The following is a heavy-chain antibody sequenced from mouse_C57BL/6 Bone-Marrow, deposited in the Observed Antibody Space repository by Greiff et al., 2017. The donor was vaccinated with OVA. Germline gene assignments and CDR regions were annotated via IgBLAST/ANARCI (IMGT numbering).Heavy chain of an antibody. V-gene: IGHV10-1*01. J-gene: IGHJ3*01. Sequence: DVKLVESGGGLVQPKGSLKLSCAASGFSFNTYAMNWVRQAPGKGLEWVARIRSKSNNYATYYADSVKDRFTISRDDSESMLYLQMNNLKTEDTAMYFVTTTWFAYWGQGTLVTVSA. CDR3: TTTWFAY. CDR2: IRSKSNNYAT. CDR1: GFSFNTYA. D-gene: IGHD2-12*01.